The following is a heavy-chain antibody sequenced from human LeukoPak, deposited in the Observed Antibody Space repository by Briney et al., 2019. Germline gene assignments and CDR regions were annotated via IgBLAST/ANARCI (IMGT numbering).Heavy chain of an antibody. D-gene: IGHD3-22*01. CDR2: IYYSGST. V-gene: IGHV4-39*01. J-gene: IGHJ4*02. CDR1: GGSISSSSYY. Sequence: SETLSLTCTVSGGSISSSSYYWGWIRQPPGKGLEWIGSIYYSGSTYYNPSLKSRVTISVDTSKNRFSLKLSSVTAADTAVYYCARRGDYYDSSGFYWGQGTLVTVSS. CDR3: ARRGDYYDSSGFY.